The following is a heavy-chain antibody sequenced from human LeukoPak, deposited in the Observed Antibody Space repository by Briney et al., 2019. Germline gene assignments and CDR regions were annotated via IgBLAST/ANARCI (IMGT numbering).Heavy chain of an antibody. Sequence: GESLKISCKGSGYSFTSYWIGWVRQMPGKGLEWMGWINTNTGNPTYAQGFTGRFVFSLDTSVSTAYLQISSLKAEDTAVYYCAREVTTVTTGAAWGQGTLVTVSS. CDR2: INTNTGNP. V-gene: IGHV7-4-1*02. D-gene: IGHD4-17*01. CDR1: GYSFTSYW. CDR3: AREVTTVTTGAA. J-gene: IGHJ4*02.